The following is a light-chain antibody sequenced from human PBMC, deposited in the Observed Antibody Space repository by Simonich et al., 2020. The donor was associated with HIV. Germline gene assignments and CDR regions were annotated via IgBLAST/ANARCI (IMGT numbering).Light chain of an antibody. CDR3: QQYNNRPLT. V-gene: IGKV3-15*01. J-gene: IGKJ4*01. Sequence: EIVMTQSPATLSVSPGERATLSCRARQRVSSNLAWYQQKPAQAPRLLIYSPSTRATGIPAKFSGSWAGTEFTLTISSMQSEDIAVYYCQQYNNRPLTFGGGTKVEIK. CDR1: QRVSSN. CDR2: SPS.